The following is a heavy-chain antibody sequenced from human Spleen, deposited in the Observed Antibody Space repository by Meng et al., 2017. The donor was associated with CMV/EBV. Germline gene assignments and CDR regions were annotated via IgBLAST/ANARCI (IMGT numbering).Heavy chain of an antibody. Sequence: SGYTFSIYYIYLVRQAPGRGFEWMGWINPQSGSTKYAQTFQGRVTLTSDMSISTAYMELSGLTSDDTAIYYCTRSPSLVVPTALGDYWGQGALVTVSS. CDR2: INPQSGST. J-gene: IGHJ4*02. D-gene: IGHD2-2*01. V-gene: IGHV1-2*02. CDR1: GYTFSIYY. CDR3: TRSPSLVVPTALGDY.